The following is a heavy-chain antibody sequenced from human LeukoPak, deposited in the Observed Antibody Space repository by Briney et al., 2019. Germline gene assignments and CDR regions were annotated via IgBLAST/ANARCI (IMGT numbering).Heavy chain of an antibody. CDR2: INPNSGGT. Sequence: ASVKVSCKTSGYTFTGYYLHWVRQAPGQGLEWMGWINPNSGGTNYAQRFQGRVTMTRDTSISTAYMELSSLTSNDTAVYYCARVDHYDFWSDLDYWGQGTLVTVSS. V-gene: IGHV1-2*02. CDR1: GYTFTGYY. J-gene: IGHJ4*02. D-gene: IGHD3-3*01. CDR3: ARVDHYDFWSDLDY.